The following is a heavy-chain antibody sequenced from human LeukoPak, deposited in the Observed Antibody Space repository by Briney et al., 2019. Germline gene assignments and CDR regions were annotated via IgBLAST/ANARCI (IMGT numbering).Heavy chain of an antibody. Sequence: GGSLRLSCAASGFTFSSYAMHWVRQAPGKGREWVAVISYDGSNKYYADSVKGRFTISRDNSKNTLYLQMNSLRAEDTAVYYCARARETVAGWFDPWGQGTLVTVSS. CDR3: ARARETVAGWFDP. V-gene: IGHV3-30-3*01. J-gene: IGHJ5*02. D-gene: IGHD4-11*01. CDR2: ISYDGSNK. CDR1: GFTFSSYA.